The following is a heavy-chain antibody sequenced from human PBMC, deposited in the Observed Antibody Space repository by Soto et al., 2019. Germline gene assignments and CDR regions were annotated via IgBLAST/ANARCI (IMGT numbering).Heavy chain of an antibody. J-gene: IGHJ6*02. CDR3: AKEFDTSGYYSYYYAMDV. CDR2: LGDSGTKT. V-gene: IGHV3-23*01. CDR1: GFKFSTFA. D-gene: IGHD3-22*01. Sequence: PGGSLRLSCAASGFKFSTFAMSWVRQAPGKGLEWVSGLGDSGTKTYYAASVRGRFIISRDNSKNTVDLQMNSLRAEDTAVYYCAKEFDTSGYYSYYYAMDVWGQGTTGTV.